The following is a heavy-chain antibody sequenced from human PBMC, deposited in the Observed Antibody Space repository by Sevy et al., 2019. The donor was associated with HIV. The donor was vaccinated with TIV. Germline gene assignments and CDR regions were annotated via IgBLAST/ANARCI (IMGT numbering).Heavy chain of an antibody. CDR3: AGGKRGIAAAWFDP. CDR2: IYYSGST. D-gene: IGHD6-13*01. Sequence: SETLSLTCTVSGGSISSYYWNWIRQPPGKGLEWIGYIYYSGSTNYNPSLKSRVTISIDTSKNQVSLKLSSVTAADTAVYYCAGGKRGIAAAWFDPWGQGTLVTVSS. CDR1: GGSISSYY. J-gene: IGHJ5*02. V-gene: IGHV4-59*01.